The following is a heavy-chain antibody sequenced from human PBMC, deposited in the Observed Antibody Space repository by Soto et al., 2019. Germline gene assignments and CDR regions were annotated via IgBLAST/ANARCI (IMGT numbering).Heavy chain of an antibody. V-gene: IGHV3-30*03. J-gene: IGHJ6*02. CDR3: TTDKEMYSSSWYGSYYYGMDV. CDR2: ISYDGSNK. Sequence: GGSLSLSSAASGFPFSSYGMHWVRQAPGKGLEWVAVISYDGSNKYYADSVKGRFTISRDNSKNTLYLQMNSLRAEDTAVYYCTTDKEMYSSSWYGSYYYGMDVWGQGTTVTVSS. D-gene: IGHD6-13*01. CDR1: GFPFSSYG.